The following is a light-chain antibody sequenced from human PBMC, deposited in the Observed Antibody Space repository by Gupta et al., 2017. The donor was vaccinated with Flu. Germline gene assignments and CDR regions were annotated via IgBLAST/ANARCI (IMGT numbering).Light chain of an antibody. CDR1: SSDVGDYNY. CDR3: SSYRSSSTPVV. J-gene: IGLJ2*01. CDR2: GVN. Sequence: QSALTQPASVSGSPGQSITISCTGTSSDVGDYNYVSWYQQHPGKAPKLMIYGVNNRPSGVSNRFSGSKSGNTASLTISGLQAEDEADYYCSSYRSSSTPVVFGGGTKLTVL. V-gene: IGLV2-14*01.